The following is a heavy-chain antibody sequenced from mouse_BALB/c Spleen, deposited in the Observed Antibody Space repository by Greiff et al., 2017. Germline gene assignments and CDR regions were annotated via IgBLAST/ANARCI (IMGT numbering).Heavy chain of an antibody. CDR2: ISSGGST. V-gene: IGHV5-6-5*01. J-gene: IGHJ4*01. D-gene: IGHD2-10*02. Sequence: EVKLVESGGGLVKPGGSLKLSCAASGFTFSSYAMSWVRQTPEKRLEWVASISSGGSTYYPDSVKGRFTISSDNARNILYLQMSSLRSEDTAMYYCARGRKYGNPYAMDYWGQGTSVTVSS. CDR3: ARGRKYGNPYAMDY. CDR1: GFTFSSYA.